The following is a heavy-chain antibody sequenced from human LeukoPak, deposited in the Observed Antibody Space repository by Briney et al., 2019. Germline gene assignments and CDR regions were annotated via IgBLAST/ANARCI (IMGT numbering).Heavy chain of an antibody. CDR1: GGSISSSNW. CDR3: AALPITSPGY. D-gene: IGHD3-10*01. J-gene: IGHJ4*02. V-gene: IGHV4-4*02. CDR2: IYHSGST. Sequence: PSETLSLTCVVSGGSISSSNWWSWVRQPPGKGLEWIGEIYHSGSTNYNPSLKSRVTMSVDKSTNQFSLKLSSVTAADTAVYYCAALPITSPGYWGQGTLVTVSS.